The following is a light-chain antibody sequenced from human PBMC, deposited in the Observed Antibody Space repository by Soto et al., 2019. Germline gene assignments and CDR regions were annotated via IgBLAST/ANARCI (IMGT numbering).Light chain of an antibody. Sequence: ILMTQSPATLSVSPGERATLSCRASQSVSNNLTWYQQKPGQAPRLLIYDASTRATGIPARFSGSGSGTECTLTIVDLRSEDFEVYYCQQYNNWHPWTFGQGTKVEIK. CDR2: DAS. J-gene: IGKJ1*01. CDR1: QSVSNN. V-gene: IGKV3-15*01. CDR3: QQYNNWHPWT.